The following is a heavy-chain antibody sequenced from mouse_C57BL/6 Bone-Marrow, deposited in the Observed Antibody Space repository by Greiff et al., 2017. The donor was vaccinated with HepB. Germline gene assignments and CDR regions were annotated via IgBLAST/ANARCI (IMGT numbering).Heavy chain of an antibody. CDR2: ISSGSSTI. CDR3: ARKDYGSSYYAMDY. CDR1: GFTFSDYG. Sequence: EVKLVESGGDLVKPGGSLKLSCAASGFTFSDYGMHWVRQAPEKGLEWVAYISSGSSTIYYADTVKGRFTISRDNAKNTLFLQMTSLRSEDTAMYYCARKDYGSSYYAMDYWGQGTSVTVSS. D-gene: IGHD1-1*01. V-gene: IGHV5-17*01. J-gene: IGHJ4*01.